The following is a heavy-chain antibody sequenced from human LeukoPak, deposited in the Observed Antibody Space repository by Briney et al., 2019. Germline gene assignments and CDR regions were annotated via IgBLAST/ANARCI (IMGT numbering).Heavy chain of an antibody. V-gene: IGHV1-2*02. J-gene: IGHJ4*02. CDR2: INPNGGGT. CDR1: GYTFTDYY. Sequence: ASVKVSCKASGYTFTDYYIHWVRQAPGRGLEWMGWINPNGGGTNYAQKFQGRVTVTRDTSINKAYMELSSLRSDDTALYYCAGGITGGDYWGQGTLVTVSS. D-gene: IGHD1-14*01. CDR3: AGGITGGDY.